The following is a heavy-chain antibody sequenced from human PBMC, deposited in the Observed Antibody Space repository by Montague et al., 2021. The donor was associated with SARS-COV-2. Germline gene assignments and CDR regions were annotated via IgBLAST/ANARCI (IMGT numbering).Heavy chain of an antibody. J-gene: IGHJ4*02. CDR3: AMTAVIRYQYYFDN. CDR1: GGSVRSGSYY. V-gene: IGHV4-61*01. CDR2: VLYTGVT. D-gene: IGHD3-16*02. Sequence: SETLSLTCSVPGGSVRSGSYYWSWLRQPPGKGLHWIGNVLYTGVTSFNPSLKSRLTMSVDSSKNEFSLNLRSVTAADTAVYYCAMTAVIRYQYYFDNWGQGTVVAVSS.